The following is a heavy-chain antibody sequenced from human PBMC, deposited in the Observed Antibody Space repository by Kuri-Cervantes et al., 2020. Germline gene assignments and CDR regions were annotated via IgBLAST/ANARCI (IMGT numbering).Heavy chain of an antibody. Sequence: SVKVSCKASGFTFTSSAVQWVRQARGQRLEWIGWIVVGSGNTNYAQKFQERVTITRDMSTSTAYMELSSLRSEDTAVYYCAADGGGGHVLVRDFDYWGQGTLVTDSS. CDR1: GFTFTSSA. V-gene: IGHV1-58*01. D-gene: IGHD3-10*01. CDR2: IVVGSGNT. J-gene: IGHJ4*02. CDR3: AADGGGGHVLVRDFDY.